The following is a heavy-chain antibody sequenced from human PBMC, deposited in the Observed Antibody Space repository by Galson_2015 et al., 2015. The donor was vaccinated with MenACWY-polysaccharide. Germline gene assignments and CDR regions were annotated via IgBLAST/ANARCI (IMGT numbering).Heavy chain of an antibody. V-gene: IGHV3-74*01. Sequence: SLRLSCAASGFTFSSYWMHWVRQAPGKGLMWVSRIDSDGSSTRYADSVKGRFTISRDNAKNTLYLQMNSLRAEEVAVYYCARGNYYGMDVWGQGTTVTVSS. CDR3: ARGNYYGMDV. CDR1: GFTFSSYW. CDR2: IDSDGSST. J-gene: IGHJ6*02.